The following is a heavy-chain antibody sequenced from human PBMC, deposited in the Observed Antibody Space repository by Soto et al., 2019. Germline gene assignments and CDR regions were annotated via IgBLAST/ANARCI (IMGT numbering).Heavy chain of an antibody. CDR2: ISYDGSNK. Sequence: GGSLRLSCAASGFTFSSYGMHWVRQAPGKGLEWVAVISYDGSNKYYADSVKGRFTISRDNSKNTLYLQMNSLRAEDTAVYYCAKSPFGYCTNGVCEDYYYYMDVWGKGTTVTVSS. CDR3: AKSPFGYCTNGVCEDYYYYMDV. CDR1: GFTFSSYG. D-gene: IGHD2-8*01. J-gene: IGHJ6*03. V-gene: IGHV3-30*18.